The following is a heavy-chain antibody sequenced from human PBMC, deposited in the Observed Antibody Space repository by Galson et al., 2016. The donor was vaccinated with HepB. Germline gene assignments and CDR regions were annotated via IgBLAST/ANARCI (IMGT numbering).Heavy chain of an antibody. Sequence: SVKVSCKASGYMFTGYYIHWVRQAPGQGPEWMGWINPNTGGTTYAQNFQGRVTMIRDTSISIAYMELSSLRSDDTAVYYCAREADYLDTTGYYRFWGQGTLVTVSS. CDR2: INPNTGGT. D-gene: IGHD3-22*01. CDR1: GYMFTGYY. J-gene: IGHJ4*02. CDR3: AREADYLDTTGYYRF. V-gene: IGHV1-2*02.